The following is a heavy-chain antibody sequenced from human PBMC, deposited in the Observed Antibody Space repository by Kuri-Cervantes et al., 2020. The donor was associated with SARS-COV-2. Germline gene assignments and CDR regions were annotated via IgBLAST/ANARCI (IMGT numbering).Heavy chain of an antibody. V-gene: IGHV3-23*01. J-gene: IGHJ4*02. CDR2: ISGSGGTT. D-gene: IGHD2-2*01. CDR3: AKAGKKEGYCSSTSCYLDSDY. CDR1: GVTFSSYE. Sequence: GGSLRLSCAASGVTFSSYEMNWVRQAPGKGLEWVSAISGSGGTTYYADSVKGRFTISRKNAKNTLYLQMNSLRAEDTAVYYCAKAGKKEGYCSSTSCYLDSDYWGQGTLVTVSS.